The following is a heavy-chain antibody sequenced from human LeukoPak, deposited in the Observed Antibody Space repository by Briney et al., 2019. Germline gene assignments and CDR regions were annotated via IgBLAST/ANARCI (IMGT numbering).Heavy chain of an antibody. J-gene: IGHJ5*02. CDR3: ARDNSVGETAWWFDP. CDR2: INPSGSSA. V-gene: IGHV1-46*01. Sequence: ASVKVSCKASGYSFTSYYMHWVRQAPGQGLEWMGFINPSGSSAAYAQKFQGRLTMARDMFTSTDYMELTSLTSDDTAVYYCARDNSVGETAWWFDPWGQGTLVTVSS. CDR1: GYSFTSYY. D-gene: IGHD1-26*01.